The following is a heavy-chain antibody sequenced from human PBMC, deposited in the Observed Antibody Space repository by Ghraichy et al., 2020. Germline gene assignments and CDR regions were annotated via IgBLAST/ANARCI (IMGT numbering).Heavy chain of an antibody. D-gene: IGHD2-15*01. Sequence: GGSLRLSCAASGFTFSTYSMTWVRQAPGKGLEWVSYISSTSSIIYYADSVKGRFTISRDNAKNSLYLQMNLRDEDTAVYYCARGTGYCSGGSCSHYFDYWGQGTLVTVSS. CDR3: ARGTGYCSGGSCSHYFDY. CDR2: ISSTSSII. CDR1: GFTFSTYS. J-gene: IGHJ4*02. V-gene: IGHV3-48*02.